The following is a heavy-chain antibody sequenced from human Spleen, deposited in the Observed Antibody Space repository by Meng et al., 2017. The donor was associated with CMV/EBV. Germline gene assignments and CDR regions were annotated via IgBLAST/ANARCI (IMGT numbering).Heavy chain of an antibody. CDR3: AKRGDYDFWSGYYKGWFDP. V-gene: IGHV3-23*03. D-gene: IGHD3-3*01. CDR1: GFTFSSYA. J-gene: IGHJ5*02. CDR2: IYSGGSST. Sequence: GGSLRLSCAASGFTFSSYAMSWVRQAPGKGLEWVSVIYSGGSSTYYADSVKGRFTISRDNSKNTLYLQMNSLRAEDTAVYYCAKRGDYDFWSGYYKGWFDPWGQGTLVTVSS.